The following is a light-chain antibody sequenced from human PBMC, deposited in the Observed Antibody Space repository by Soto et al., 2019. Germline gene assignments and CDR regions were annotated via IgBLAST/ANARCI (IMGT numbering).Light chain of an antibody. J-gene: IGLJ1*01. CDR1: SSDVGGYNY. V-gene: IGLV2-8*01. CDR3: SSYAGSSNV. Sequence: QSVLTQPPSAAGSPGQSVASSCTGTSSDVGGYNYVSWYQQHPGKAPKLMIYEVNKRPSGVPDRFSGSKSGKTASLTGSGLQAEDEAEYYFSSYAGSSNVFGTGTKLPVL. CDR2: EVN.